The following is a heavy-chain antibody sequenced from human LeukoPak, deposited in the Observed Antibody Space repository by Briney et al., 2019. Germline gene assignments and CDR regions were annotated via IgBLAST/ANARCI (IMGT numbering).Heavy chain of an antibody. CDR1: GGSISNYY. D-gene: IGHD3-9*01. CDR3: ARYPSRDWAPYAVDV. CDR2: ISYSGNT. V-gene: IGHV4-59*08. Sequence: PSETLSLTCTVSGGSISNYYWTWIRQSPGKGLEWIGYISYSGNTNYNPSLKSRMTISSDPSRNQFSLRLSSVTAADTAVYYCARYPSRDWAPYAVDVWGPGATVIVSS. J-gene: IGHJ6*02.